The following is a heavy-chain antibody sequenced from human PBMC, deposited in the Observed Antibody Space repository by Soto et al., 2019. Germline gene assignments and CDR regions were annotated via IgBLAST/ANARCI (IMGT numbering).Heavy chain of an antibody. CDR2: IIPIFGTA. V-gene: IGHV1-69*06. CDR1: GGTFSSYA. D-gene: IGHD1-26*01. J-gene: IGHJ4*02. Sequence: SVKFSCKASGGTFSSYAISWVRQAPGQGLEWMGGIIPIFGTANYAQKFQGRVTITADKSTSTAYMELSSLRSEDTAVYYCARDCKWELPCRWGQGTLVTVSS. CDR3: ARDCKWELPCR.